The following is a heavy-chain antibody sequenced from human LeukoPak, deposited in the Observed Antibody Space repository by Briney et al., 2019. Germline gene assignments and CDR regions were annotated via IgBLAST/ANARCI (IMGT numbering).Heavy chain of an antibody. CDR3: ARGSGSYYDGLEDY. CDR1: GFTFDDHG. V-gene: IGHV3-20*04. J-gene: IGHJ4*02. D-gene: IGHD1-26*01. Sequence: GGSLRLSCAASGFTFDDHGMSWVRQAPGKGLEWVSGINWNVGRTGYADSVKGRFTISRDNAKNSLYLQMNSLRAEDTALYYCARGSGSYYDGLEDYWGQGTLVIVSS. CDR2: INWNVGRT.